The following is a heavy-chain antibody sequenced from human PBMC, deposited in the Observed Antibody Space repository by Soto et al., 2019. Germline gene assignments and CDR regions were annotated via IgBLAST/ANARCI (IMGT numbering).Heavy chain of an antibody. J-gene: IGHJ4*02. CDR3: ARYRYIDSLKEYYFDY. V-gene: IGHV4-30-4*01. CDR2: LYCTGST. D-gene: IGHD3-22*01. CDR1: GGSINSGDYY. Sequence: SETLSLTCTVSGGSINSGDYYWSWIRQPPGKGLEWIGNLYCTGSTYYNPSLKSRVTISVDTSNKQFSLMVTSVTAADTAVYYCARYRYIDSLKEYYFDYWGQGTLVTVSS.